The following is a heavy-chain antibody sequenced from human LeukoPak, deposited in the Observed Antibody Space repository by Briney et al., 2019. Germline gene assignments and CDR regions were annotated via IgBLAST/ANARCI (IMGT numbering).Heavy chain of an antibody. D-gene: IGHD6-13*01. Sequence: SETLSLTCTVSGYSISSGYYWGWIRQPPGKGLEWIGSIYHSGSTYYNPSLKGRVTISVDTSKNQFSLKLSSVTAADTAVYYCARVGYSSSRDYYYYMDVWGKGTTVTVSS. V-gene: IGHV4-38-2*02. CDR3: ARVGYSSSRDYYYYMDV. CDR2: IYHSGST. J-gene: IGHJ6*03. CDR1: GYSISSGYY.